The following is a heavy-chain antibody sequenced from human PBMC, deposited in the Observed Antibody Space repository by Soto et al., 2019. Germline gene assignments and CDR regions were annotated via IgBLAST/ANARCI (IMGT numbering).Heavy chain of an antibody. V-gene: IGHV4-34*01. CDR2: INHSGST. J-gene: IGHJ6*02. CDR3: ARGALGGSSWYRGTYGMDV. CDR1: GGSFSGCS. D-gene: IGHD6-13*01. Sequence: SETLSLTCAVYGGSFSGCSWSWIRQPPGKGLEWIGEINHSGSTNYNPSLKSRVTISVDTSKNQFSLKLSSVTAADTAVYYCARGALGGSSWYRGTYGMDVWGQGTTVTVSS.